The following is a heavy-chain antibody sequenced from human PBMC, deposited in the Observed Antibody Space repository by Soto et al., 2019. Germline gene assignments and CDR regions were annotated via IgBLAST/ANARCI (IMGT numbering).Heavy chain of an antibody. J-gene: IGHJ4*02. V-gene: IGHV3-23*01. CDR2: ITATGDRT. CDR3: ATMNGYFEY. Sequence: GGSPRLSCADSGFSFSTYSMSWVRQTPGKGLEWVSAITATGDRTYYADSVTGRFTISRDNSKKTHYLQMTSLRAEDTAIYYCATMNGYFEYWGQGTPVTVSS. CDR1: GFSFSTYS. D-gene: IGHD3-22*01.